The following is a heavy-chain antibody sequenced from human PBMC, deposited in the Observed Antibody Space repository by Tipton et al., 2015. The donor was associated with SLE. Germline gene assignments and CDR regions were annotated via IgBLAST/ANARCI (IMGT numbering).Heavy chain of an antibody. V-gene: IGHV4-34*01. Sequence: TLSLTCAVYGGSFSGYYWGWICQPPGKGLEWIGEINHSGFTNYKPSLKSRVTMAADTSTNQLSLKLSSVTAADTAVYYCARGVAGYYFYYYLDVWGSGTAVTVSS. D-gene: IGHD6-19*01. CDR2: INHSGFT. CDR1: GGSFSGYY. CDR3: ARGVAGYYFYYYLDV. J-gene: IGHJ6*03.